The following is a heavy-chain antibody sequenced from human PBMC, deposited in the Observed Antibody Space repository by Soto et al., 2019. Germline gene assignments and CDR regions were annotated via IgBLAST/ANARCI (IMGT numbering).Heavy chain of an antibody. CDR1: AYTFTSYD. CDR3: ARGQRYYDFWSGYYQSGYYGMDV. J-gene: IGHJ6*02. Sequence: ASVKVSCKASAYTFTSYDINWVRQATGQGLELMGWMNPNSGNTGYAQKFQGRVTMTRNTSISTAYMELSSLRSEDTAVYYCARGQRYYDFWSGYYQSGYYGMDVWGQGTKVTVYS. CDR2: MNPNSGNT. V-gene: IGHV1-8*01. D-gene: IGHD3-3*01.